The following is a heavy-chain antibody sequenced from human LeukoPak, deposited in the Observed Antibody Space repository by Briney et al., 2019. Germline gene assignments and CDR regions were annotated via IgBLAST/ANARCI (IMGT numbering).Heavy chain of an antibody. CDR3: ARNPIFDSAFDY. CDR2: IIPIFGTA. Sequence: SVKVSCKASGGTFSSYAISWVRQAPGQGLEWMGGIIPIFGTANYAQKFQGRVTITTDGSTSTAYMELSSLRSEDTAVYYCARNPIFDSAFDYWGQGTLVTVSS. CDR1: GGTFSSYA. V-gene: IGHV1-69*05. D-gene: IGHD5/OR15-5a*01. J-gene: IGHJ4*02.